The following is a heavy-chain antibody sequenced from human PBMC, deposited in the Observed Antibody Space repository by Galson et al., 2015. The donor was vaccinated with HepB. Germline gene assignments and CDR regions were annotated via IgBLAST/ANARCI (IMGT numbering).Heavy chain of an antibody. J-gene: IGHJ4*02. CDR3: ARGGYMITFGGVIAAEYFDY. V-gene: IGHV1-18*01. Sequence: SVKVSCKASGYTFTTYGITWVRQAPGQGLEWMGWISAYNNNAIYAQKLQGRVTMTTDTSTSTAFLELRSLRSDDTAVYYCARGGYMITFGGVIAAEYFDYWGQGTLVTVSS. D-gene: IGHD3-16*02. CDR2: ISAYNNNA. CDR1: GYTFTTYG.